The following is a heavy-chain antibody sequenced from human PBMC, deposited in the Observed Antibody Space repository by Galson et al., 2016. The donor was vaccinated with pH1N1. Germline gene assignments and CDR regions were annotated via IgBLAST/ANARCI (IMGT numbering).Heavy chain of an antibody. Sequence: SLRLSCAASGFTFDDYAMHWVRQAPGKGLEWVSGISWNSGSMDYADSVKGRSTISRDNAKNSLYLQMNSLRAEDTALYYCAKLDGYNWGYFQHWGQGTLVTVSS. V-gene: IGHV3-9*01. CDR3: AKLDGYNWGYFQH. J-gene: IGHJ1*01. D-gene: IGHD5-24*01. CDR1: GFTFDDYA. CDR2: ISWNSGSM.